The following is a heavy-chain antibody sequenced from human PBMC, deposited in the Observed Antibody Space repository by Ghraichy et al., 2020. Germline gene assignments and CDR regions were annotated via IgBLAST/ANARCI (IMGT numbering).Heavy chain of an antibody. CDR3: ARDRKEDIVVGGYYYYGMDV. V-gene: IGHV4-59*01. J-gene: IGHJ6*02. CDR2: IYYSGST. D-gene: IGHD2-15*01. Sequence: SETLSLTCTVSGGSISSYYWSWIRQPPGKGLEWIGYIYYSGSTNYNPSLKSRVTISVDTSKNQFSLKLSSVTAADTAVYYCARDRKEDIVVGGYYYYGMDVWGQGTTVTVSS. CDR1: GGSISSYY.